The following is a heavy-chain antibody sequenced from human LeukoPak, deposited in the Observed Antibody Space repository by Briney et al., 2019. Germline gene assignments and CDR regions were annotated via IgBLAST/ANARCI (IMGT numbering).Heavy chain of an antibody. V-gene: IGHV3-48*03. CDR3: ARLGSSSWYIDY. CDR1: GFTFSSYE. CDR2: ISSGGNTI. Sequence: PGGSLRLSCAASGFTFSSYEMNWVRQTPGKGLEWVSYISSGGNTIYYTDSVKGRFTISRDNAKNSPYLQMDSLRAEDTAVYYCARLGSSSWYIDYWGQGTLVTVSS. D-gene: IGHD6-13*01. J-gene: IGHJ4*02.